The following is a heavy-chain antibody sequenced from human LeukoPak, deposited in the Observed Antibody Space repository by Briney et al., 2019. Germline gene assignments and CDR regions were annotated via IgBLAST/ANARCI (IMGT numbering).Heavy chain of an antibody. V-gene: IGHV1-24*01. CDR1: GYTLTELS. CDR3: ATAYSSGYYKAPMGKFDY. Sequence: GASVKASCKVSGYTLTELSMHWVRQAPGKGLEWMGGFDPEDGETIYAQKFQGRVTMTEDTSTDTSYMELSSLRSEDTAVYYCATAYSSGYYKAPMGKFDYWGQGTLVTVSS. D-gene: IGHD3-22*01. CDR2: FDPEDGET. J-gene: IGHJ4*02.